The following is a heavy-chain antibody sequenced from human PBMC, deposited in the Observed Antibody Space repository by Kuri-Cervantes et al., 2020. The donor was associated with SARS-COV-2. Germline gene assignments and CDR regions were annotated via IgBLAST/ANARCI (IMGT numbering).Heavy chain of an antibody. CDR1: GGTFSSYA. V-gene: IGHV1-69*06. J-gene: IGHJ4*02. CDR3: ARGGSSYSSSWFDYYFDY. CDR2: IIPIFGTA. D-gene: IGHD6-13*01. Sequence: SVKVSCKASGGTFSSYAISWVRQAPGQGLEWMGRIIPIFGTANYAQKFQGRVTITADKSTSTAYMELSSLRSEDMAVYYCARGGSSYSSSWFDYYFDYWGQGTLVTVSS.